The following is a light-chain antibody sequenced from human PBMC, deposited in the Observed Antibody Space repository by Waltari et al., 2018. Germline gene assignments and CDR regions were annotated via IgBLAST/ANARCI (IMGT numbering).Light chain of an antibody. V-gene: IGKV1-39*01. Sequence: DIQMTQSPSSLSASVGDRVTITCRASQSISSYLNWYQQNPGKAPKLLIYASSILQSGVPSRFSGSGSWTDFTLTISSLQPEDFATYYCQQSYSTLWTFGQGTKVEIK. J-gene: IGKJ1*01. CDR1: QSISSY. CDR3: QQSYSTLWT. CDR2: ASS.